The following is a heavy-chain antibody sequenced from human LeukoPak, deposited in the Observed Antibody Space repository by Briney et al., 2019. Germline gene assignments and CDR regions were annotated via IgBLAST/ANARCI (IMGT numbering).Heavy chain of an antibody. CDR2: IAAYNGDT. J-gene: IGHJ6*02. Sequence: ASVKVSCKASGYTLTTYGINWVRQAPGQGLEWMGWIAAYNGDTNYAQNFQDRVTMTTDTSTSTAYMELRSPRSDDTAVYFCARDRRGTSGFYEDYHYGLDVWGQGTTVTVSS. V-gene: IGHV1-18*01. CDR1: GYTLTTYG. CDR3: ARDRRGTSGFYEDYHYGLDV. D-gene: IGHD3-10*01.